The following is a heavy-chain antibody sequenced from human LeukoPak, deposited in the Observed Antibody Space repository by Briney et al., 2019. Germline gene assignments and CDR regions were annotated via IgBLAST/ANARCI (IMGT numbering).Heavy chain of an antibody. V-gene: IGHV4-38-2*02. CDR1: GYSISSGYY. CDR2: IYYSGST. Sequence: PSETLSLTCTVSGYSISSGYYWGWIRQPPGKGLEWIGSIYYSGSTYCNPSLKSRVTISVDTSKNQFSLKLSSVTAADTAVYYCARLRYDSSGLHYWGQGTLVTVSS. CDR3: ARLRYDSSGLHY. D-gene: IGHD3-22*01. J-gene: IGHJ4*02.